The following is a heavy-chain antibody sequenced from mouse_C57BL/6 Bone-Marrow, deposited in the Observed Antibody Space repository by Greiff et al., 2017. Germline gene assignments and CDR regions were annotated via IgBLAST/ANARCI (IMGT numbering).Heavy chain of an antibody. CDR2: IHPNCGST. J-gene: IGHJ3*01. D-gene: IGHD2-2*01. CDR3: ARWGLRRAFAY. CDR1: GYSFTSYW. Sequence: QVQLQQPGAELVKPGASVQLSCKASGYSFTSYWMPWVKQRPGQGLEWIGMIHPNCGSTNYNEKFKSKATLTVDKSSSTAYMQLSSLTSEDSAVYYCARWGLRRAFAYWGQGTLVTVSA. V-gene: IGHV1-64*01.